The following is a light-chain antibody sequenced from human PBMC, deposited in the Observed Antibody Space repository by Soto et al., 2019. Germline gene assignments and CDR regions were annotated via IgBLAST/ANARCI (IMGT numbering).Light chain of an antibody. CDR2: LNSDGSH. Sequence: QPVLTQSPSASASLGASVKVTCTLSSGHSSYAIAWHQQQPEKGPRYLMKLNSDGSHTKGDGIPDRFSGSSSGAERYLTISSLQSEDEAAYYCQTWGSGIVIFGGGTKLTVL. CDR1: SGHSSYA. J-gene: IGLJ2*01. CDR3: QTWGSGIVI. V-gene: IGLV4-69*01.